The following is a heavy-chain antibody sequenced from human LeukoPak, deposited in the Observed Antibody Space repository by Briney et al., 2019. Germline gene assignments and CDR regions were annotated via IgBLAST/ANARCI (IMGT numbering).Heavy chain of an antibody. D-gene: IGHD3-9*01. Sequence: GRSLRLSCAASGFTFSSYAMHWVRQAPGKGLEWVAVISYDGGNKYYADSVKGRFTISRDNSKNTLYLQMNSLRAEDTAVYYCARDRAFDWLYYFDYWGQGTLVTVSS. CDR2: ISYDGGNK. CDR3: ARDRAFDWLYYFDY. J-gene: IGHJ4*02. V-gene: IGHV3-30*04. CDR1: GFTFSSYA.